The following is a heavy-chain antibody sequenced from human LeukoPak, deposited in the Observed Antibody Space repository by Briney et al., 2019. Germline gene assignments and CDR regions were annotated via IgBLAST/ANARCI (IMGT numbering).Heavy chain of an antibody. CDR3: ARRSVGCSGGSCPPATGFDY. CDR2: VYYSGST. Sequence: PSETLSLTCTVSGYSISSGYYWSWIRQPPGKGLEWIGYVYYSGSTNYNPSLKSRVTISVDTSKNQFSLKLSSVTAADTAVYYCARRSVGCSGGSCPPATGFDYWGQGTLVTVSS. V-gene: IGHV4-61*01. CDR1: GYSISSGYY. J-gene: IGHJ4*02. D-gene: IGHD2-15*01.